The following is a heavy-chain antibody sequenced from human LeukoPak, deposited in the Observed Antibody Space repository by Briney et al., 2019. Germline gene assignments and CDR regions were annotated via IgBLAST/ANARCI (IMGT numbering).Heavy chain of an antibody. J-gene: IGHJ4*02. V-gene: IGHV3-23*01. Sequence: GGSLRLSCAASGFTLSDYYMSGVRQAPGKGLEWVSGISGSGASTYYADSVKGRFTISRDNSKNTLHLQMNSLRAEDTAVYYCARVVDHDYGDYYLDDWGQGTLVTVSS. CDR1: GFTLSDYY. D-gene: IGHD4-17*01. CDR3: ARVVDHDYGDYYLDD. CDR2: ISGSGAST.